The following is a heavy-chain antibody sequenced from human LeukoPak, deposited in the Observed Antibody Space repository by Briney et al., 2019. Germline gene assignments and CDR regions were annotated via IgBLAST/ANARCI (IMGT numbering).Heavy chain of an antibody. CDR1: GYTFTGYY. CDR3: ARDELAYDFWSGYYATYGMDV. CDR2: INPNSGGT. J-gene: IGHJ6*02. Sequence: ASVTVSCTASGYTFTGYYMHWVRQAPGQGLEWMGWINPNSGGTNYAQKFQGWVTMTRDTSISTAYMELSRLRSDDTAVYYCARDELAYDFWSGYYATYGMDVWGQGTTVTVSS. V-gene: IGHV1-2*04. D-gene: IGHD3-3*01.